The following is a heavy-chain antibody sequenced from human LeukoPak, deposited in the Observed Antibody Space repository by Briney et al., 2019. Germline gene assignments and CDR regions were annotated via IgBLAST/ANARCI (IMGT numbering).Heavy chain of an antibody. Sequence: GGSLRLSCTASGFIFSGSWMAWIRQAPGKGLEWVAIIKKDGSEKYYVDSMKGRFSISRDNAKNSLFLQMNSLRAEDTAIYYCTTDTWYSAGHWGQGTLVTVSS. CDR3: TTDTWYSAGH. D-gene: IGHD2-15*01. J-gene: IGHJ4*02. V-gene: IGHV3-7*03. CDR1: GFIFSGSW. CDR2: IKKDGSEK.